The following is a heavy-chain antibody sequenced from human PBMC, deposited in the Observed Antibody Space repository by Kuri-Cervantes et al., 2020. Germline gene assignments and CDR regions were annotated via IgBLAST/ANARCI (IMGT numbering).Heavy chain of an antibody. J-gene: IGHJ4*02. CDR3: ASGYDSSGYPPDY. Sequence: SVKVSCKASGGTFSSYAIRWVRQAPGQGLEWMGGIIPIFGTANYAQKFQGRVTITADKSTSTAYMELSSLRSEDTAVYYCASGYDSSGYPPDYWGQGTLVTVSS. CDR2: IIPIFGTA. V-gene: IGHV1-69*06. CDR1: GGTFSSYA. D-gene: IGHD3-22*01.